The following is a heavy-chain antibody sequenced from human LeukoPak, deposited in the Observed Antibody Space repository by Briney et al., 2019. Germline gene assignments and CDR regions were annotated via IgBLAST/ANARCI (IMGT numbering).Heavy chain of an antibody. CDR3: AREGEGYSGSYNFDY. V-gene: IGHV3-30-3*01. Sequence: GGSLRLSCAASGFTFSSYAMHWVRQAPGKGLEWVAVISYDGSNKYYADSVKGRFTISRDNSKNTLYLQMNSLRAEDTAVYYCAREGEGYSGSYNFDYWGQGTLVTVSS. CDR1: GFTFSSYA. CDR2: ISYDGSNK. J-gene: IGHJ4*02. D-gene: IGHD1-26*01.